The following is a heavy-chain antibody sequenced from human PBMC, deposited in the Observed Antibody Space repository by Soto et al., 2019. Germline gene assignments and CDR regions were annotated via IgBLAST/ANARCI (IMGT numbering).Heavy chain of an antibody. CDR1: GYTFTSYD. J-gene: IGHJ6*02. D-gene: IGHD2-15*01. Sequence: ASVKVSCKASGYTFTSYDINWVRQATGQGLEWMGWMNPNSGNPGYAQKFQGRVTMTRNTSISTAYMELSSLRSEDTAVYYCARGDGNPYYYYGMDVWGQGTTVTVSS. CDR3: ARGDGNPYYYYGMDV. CDR2: MNPNSGNP. V-gene: IGHV1-8*01.